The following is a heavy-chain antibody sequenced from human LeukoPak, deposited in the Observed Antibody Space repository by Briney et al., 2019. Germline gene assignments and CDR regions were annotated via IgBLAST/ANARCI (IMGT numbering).Heavy chain of an antibody. CDR1: GGSISSYY. D-gene: IGHD2-2*01. J-gene: IGHJ4*02. CDR2: IYYSGST. V-gene: IGHV4-59*08. CDR3: ARLGSRSRYYFDY. Sequence: SETLSLTCTVSGGSISSYYWSWIRQPPGKGLEWMGYIYYSGSTNYNPSLKSRVTISVDTSKNQFSLKLSSWTAADTAVYYFARLGSRSRYYFDYWGQGTLVTVSS.